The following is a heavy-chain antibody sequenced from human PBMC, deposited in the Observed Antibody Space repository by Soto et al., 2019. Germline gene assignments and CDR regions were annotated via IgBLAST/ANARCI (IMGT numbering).Heavy chain of an antibody. D-gene: IGHD3-16*01. CDR3: ARVWGSYGYFDY. CDR1: GFTFSSYW. J-gene: IGHJ4*02. V-gene: IGHV3-74*01. CDR2: INSDGSST. Sequence: EVQLVESGGGLVQPGGSLRLSCAASGFTFSSYWMHWVRQAPGKGLVWVSRINSDGSSTSYADSVKGRFTISRDNAKNTLYLQMNSLTAEDTAVYYCARVWGSYGYFDYWGQGTLVTVSS.